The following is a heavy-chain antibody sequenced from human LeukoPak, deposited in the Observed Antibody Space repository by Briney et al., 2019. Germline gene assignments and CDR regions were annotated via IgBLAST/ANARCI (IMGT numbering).Heavy chain of an antibody. CDR1: GYTFTSYD. D-gene: IGHD3-10*01. CDR2: MNPNSGNT. CDR3: ASGMVRGFYLPTS. V-gene: IGHV1-8*01. J-gene: IGHJ5*02. Sequence: ASVKVSCKASGYTFTSYDINWVRQATGQGLEWMGWMNPNSGNTDYAQKFQGRVTMTRNTSISTAYMELSSLRSEDTAVYYCASGMVRGFYLPTSWGQGTLVTVSS.